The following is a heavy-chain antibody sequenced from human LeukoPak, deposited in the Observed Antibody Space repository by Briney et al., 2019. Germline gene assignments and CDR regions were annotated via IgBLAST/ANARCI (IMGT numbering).Heavy chain of an antibody. V-gene: IGHV4-34*08. Sequence: GSLRLSCAASGFTISSYAMSWVRQAPGKGLEWIGEINDSGSTKYNPSLKSRVTISADTSKNQFSLKLSSVTAADTAVYYCAKNNWFDPWGQGTLVTVSS. CDR3: AKNNWFDP. CDR2: INDSGST. CDR1: GFTISSYA. J-gene: IGHJ5*02.